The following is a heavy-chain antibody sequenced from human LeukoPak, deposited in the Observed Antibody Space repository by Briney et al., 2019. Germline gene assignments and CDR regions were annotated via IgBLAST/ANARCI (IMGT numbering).Heavy chain of an antibody. CDR1: GGSISSYY. J-gene: IGHJ4*02. V-gene: IGHV4-4*07. D-gene: IGHD3-3*01. Sequence: ASETLSLTCTVSGGSISSYYWSWIRQSAGKGLEWIGRIYTSGSTNYNPSLKSRVTMSVDTSKNQFSLKLSSVTAADTAVYYCARDGPFAIFGVVTPGADYWGQGTLVTVSS. CDR3: ARDGPFAIFGVVTPGADY. CDR2: IYTSGST.